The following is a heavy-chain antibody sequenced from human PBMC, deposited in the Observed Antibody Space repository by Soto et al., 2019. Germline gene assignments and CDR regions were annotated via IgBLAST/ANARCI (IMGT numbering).Heavy chain of an antibody. CDR1: GYTFTSYD. D-gene: IGHD6-13*01. J-gene: IGHJ6*02. Sequence: QVQLVQSGAEVKKPGASVKVSCKASGYTFTSYDINWVRQATGQGLEWMGWMNPNSGNTGYAQKFQGRVTMTRNTSRXTAYMELSSLRSEDTAVYYCARGFRQLYYYYGMDVWGQGTTVTVSS. V-gene: IGHV1-8*01. CDR3: ARGFRQLYYYYGMDV. CDR2: MNPNSGNT.